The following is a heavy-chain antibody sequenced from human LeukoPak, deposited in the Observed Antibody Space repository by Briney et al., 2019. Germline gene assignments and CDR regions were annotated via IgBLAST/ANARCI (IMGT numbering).Heavy chain of an antibody. CDR3: ARSPDSPDYFDSSGYDY. J-gene: IGHJ4*02. CDR2: IYDSGNT. V-gene: IGHV4-38-2*01. Sequence: SETLSLTCAVSGFSISSNYYWGWIRQPPGKGLDWIGTIYDSGNTYYNPSLKSRVTISVGTSKNQFSLKLSSVTAADTAVYYCARSPDSPDYFDSSGYDYWGQGTLVTVSS. D-gene: IGHD3-22*01. CDR1: GFSISSNYY.